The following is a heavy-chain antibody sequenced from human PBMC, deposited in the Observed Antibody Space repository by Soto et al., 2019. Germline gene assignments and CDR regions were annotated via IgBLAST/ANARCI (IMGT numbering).Heavy chain of an antibody. V-gene: IGHV1-69*01. D-gene: IGHD5-12*01. CDR1: GGTFSSYA. J-gene: IGHJ4*02. Sequence: QVPLVQSGAEVKKPGSSVKVSCKASGGTFSSYAISWVRQAPGQGLEWMGGIIPIFGTANYAQKFQGRVTITADESTPTAYMELSSLRSEDTAVYYCARDWEEMATNGPFDYWGQGTLVTVSS. CDR2: IIPIFGTA. CDR3: ARDWEEMATNGPFDY.